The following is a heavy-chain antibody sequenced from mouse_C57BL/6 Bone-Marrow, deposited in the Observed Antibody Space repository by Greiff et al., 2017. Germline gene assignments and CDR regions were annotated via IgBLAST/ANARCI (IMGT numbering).Heavy chain of an antibody. J-gene: IGHJ1*03. CDR2: SRNKANDYTT. Sequence: EVKVVESGGGLVQSGRSLRLSCATSGFTFSDFYMEWVRQAPGKGLEWIAASRNKANDYTTEYSASVKGRFIVSRDTSQSILYLQMNALRAEDTAIYYCARDYYGSSYGYWYFDVWGTGTTVTVSS. D-gene: IGHD1-1*01. CDR1: GFTFSDFY. CDR3: ARDYYGSSYGYWYFDV. V-gene: IGHV7-1*01.